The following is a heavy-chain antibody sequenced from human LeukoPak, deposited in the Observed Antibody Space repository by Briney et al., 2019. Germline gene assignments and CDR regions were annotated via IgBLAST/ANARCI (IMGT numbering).Heavy chain of an antibody. D-gene: IGHD6-6*01. CDR1: GFALRNYG. J-gene: IGHJ3*02. V-gene: IGHV3-48*01. CDR2: ISSSSGSI. CDR3: ARGGAARPDI. Sequence: GGSLRLSCAASGFALRNYGMNWVRQVPGKGLEWVSYISSSSGSINYADSVRGRFTISRDNARNSLYLQVNSLRAEDTAVYYCARGGAARPDIWGQGTMVVVSS.